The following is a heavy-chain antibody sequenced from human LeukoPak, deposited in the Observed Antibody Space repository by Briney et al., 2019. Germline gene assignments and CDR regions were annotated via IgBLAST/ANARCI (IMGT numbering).Heavy chain of an antibody. CDR3: ARDDLIRIAVAGSFCY. CDR1: GGTFSSYA. Sequence: SVKVSCKASGGTFSSYAISWVRQAPGQGLEWMGRIIPIFGIANYAQKFQGRVTITADKSTITAYMELSSLRSEDTAVYYCARDDLIRIAVAGSFCYWGQGTLVTVSS. CDR2: IIPIFGIA. J-gene: IGHJ4*02. V-gene: IGHV1-69*04. D-gene: IGHD6-19*01.